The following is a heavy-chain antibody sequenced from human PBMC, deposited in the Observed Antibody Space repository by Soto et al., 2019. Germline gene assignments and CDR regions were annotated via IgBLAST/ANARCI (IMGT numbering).Heavy chain of an antibody. CDR2: IYPGDSDT. CDR1: GYSFTSDW. V-gene: IGHV5-51*01. D-gene: IGHD6-13*01. J-gene: IGHJ4*02. Sequence: GESLKISCNGSGYSFTSDWIGWVRQMPGKGLEWMGIIYPGDSDTRYSPSFQGQVTISADKSISTAYLQWSSLKASDTAMYYCARLSSSWSDGIDYWGQGTLVTVSS. CDR3: ARLSSSWSDGIDY.